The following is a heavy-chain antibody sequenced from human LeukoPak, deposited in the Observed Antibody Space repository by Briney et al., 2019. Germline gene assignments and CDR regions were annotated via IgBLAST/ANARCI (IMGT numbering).Heavy chain of an antibody. J-gene: IGHJ4*02. CDR1: GFTFSSSG. CDR2: ISYDGRSK. CDR3: AKGGRGYDSSGYLDY. D-gene: IGHD3-22*01. V-gene: IGHV3-30*18. Sequence: GGSLRLSCAASGFTFSSSGMHWVRQAPGKGLEWVAVISYDGRSKYYGDSVKGRFTISRDNSKNTLYLQMNSLRAEDTAVYYCAKGGRGYDSSGYLDYWGQGTLVTVSS.